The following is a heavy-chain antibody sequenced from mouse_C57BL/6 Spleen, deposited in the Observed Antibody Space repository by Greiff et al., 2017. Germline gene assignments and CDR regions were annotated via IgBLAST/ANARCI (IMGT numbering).Heavy chain of an antibody. CDR3: ARGGIYYDYDYYFDY. CDR2: IYPGSGST. D-gene: IGHD2-4*01. J-gene: IGHJ2*01. Sequence: QVQLQQSGAELVKPGASVKMSCKASGYTFTSYWITWVKQRPGQGLEWIGDIYPGSGSTNYNEKFKSKATLTVDTSSSTAYMQLSSLTSEDSAVYYCARGGIYYDYDYYFDYWGQGTTLTVSS. CDR1: GYTFTSYW. V-gene: IGHV1-55*01.